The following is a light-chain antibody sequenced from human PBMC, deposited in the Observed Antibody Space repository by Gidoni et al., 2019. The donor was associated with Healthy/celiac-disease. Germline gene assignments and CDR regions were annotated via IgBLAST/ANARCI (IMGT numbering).Light chain of an antibody. V-gene: IGKV1-33*01. CDR3: QQYDNLPLT. CDR1: QDISNY. CDR2: DAS. Sequence: DIQMTQSPSSLSASVGDRVTITCQASQDISNYLNWYQQKPGKAPKLLTYDASNLETGVPSRFSGRGSGTDFTFTISSLQPEDIATYYCQQYDNLPLTFGGGTKVEIK. J-gene: IGKJ4*01.